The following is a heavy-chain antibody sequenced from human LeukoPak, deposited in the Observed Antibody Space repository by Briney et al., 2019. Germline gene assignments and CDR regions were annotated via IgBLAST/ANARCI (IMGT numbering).Heavy chain of an antibody. Sequence: SETLSLTCTVSGGSISSGNYYWSWIRQPAGKGLEWIGRIYTRGTTNYNPSLKSRVTISVDTSKNQFSLKLRSVTAADTAVYYCARVTSRLGVCDYWGQGSLVTVSS. CDR1: GGSISSGNYY. J-gene: IGHJ4*02. V-gene: IGHV4-61*02. CDR3: ARVTSRLGVCDY. D-gene: IGHD2-8*01. CDR2: IYTRGTT.